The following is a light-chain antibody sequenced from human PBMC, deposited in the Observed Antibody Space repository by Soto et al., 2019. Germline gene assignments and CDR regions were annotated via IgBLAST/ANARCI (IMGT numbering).Light chain of an antibody. Sequence: DIEITQTPSSVSESVGDRLTLTFRASRDISNSLAWYQKTPGKDPKLLLRGASSLHRGVPSRFSGGGAGTEFTLTISSLQPEDCATYYCQQTSAFPRTFGQGTKVDIK. J-gene: IGKJ1*01. CDR3: QQTSAFPRT. V-gene: IGKV1-12*01. CDR2: GAS. CDR1: RDISNS.